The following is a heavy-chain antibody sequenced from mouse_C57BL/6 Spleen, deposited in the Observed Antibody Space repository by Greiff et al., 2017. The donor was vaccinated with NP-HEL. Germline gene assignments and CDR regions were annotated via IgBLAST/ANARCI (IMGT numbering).Heavy chain of an antibody. CDR2: IYPRSGNT. V-gene: IGHV1-81*01. Sequence: QVQLQQSGPELVKPGASVKIPCKASGYTFTSYGISWVKQRTGQGLEWIGEIYPRSGNTYYNEKFKGKATLTADKSSSTAYMELRSLTSEDAAVYCCARREDDGYLFAYWGQGTLVTVSA. J-gene: IGHJ3*01. CDR3: ARREDDGYLFAY. D-gene: IGHD2-3*01. CDR1: GYTFTSYG.